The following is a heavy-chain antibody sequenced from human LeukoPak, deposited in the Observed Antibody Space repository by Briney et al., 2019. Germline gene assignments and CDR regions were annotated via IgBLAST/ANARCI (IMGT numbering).Heavy chain of an antibody. CDR2: IYSSGTT. Sequence: GGSLRLSCAASGFTVSNNYMSWVRQAPGKGLEWVSIIYSSGTTYYADSVKGRFAISRDNSKNTLYLQMNSLRDEDTAVYYCARGLLVDDSHWGQGTLATVSS. CDR3: ARGLLVDDSH. CDR1: GFTVSNNY. V-gene: IGHV3-53*01. D-gene: IGHD3-22*01. J-gene: IGHJ4*02.